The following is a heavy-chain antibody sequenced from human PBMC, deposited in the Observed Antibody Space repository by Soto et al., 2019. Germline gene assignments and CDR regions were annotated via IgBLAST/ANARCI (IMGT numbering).Heavy chain of an antibody. D-gene: IGHD3-3*01. CDR3: ENGRGFCIGD. J-gene: IGHJ4*02. CDR2: INQDGSAQ. Sequence: EVQLVESGGDLVRPGGSLRLSCAASGFTFSSHWMHWVRQAPGKGLEWVANINQDGSAQYYVDSVKGRFTISRDNAKNSLYRKMNSRGAEDTAFYYCENGRGFCIGDWGQGPQATVSS. V-gene: IGHV3-7*01. CDR1: GFTFSSHW.